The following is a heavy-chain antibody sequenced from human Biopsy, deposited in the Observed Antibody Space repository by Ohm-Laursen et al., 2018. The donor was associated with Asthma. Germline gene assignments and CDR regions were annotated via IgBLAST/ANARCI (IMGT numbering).Heavy chain of an antibody. CDR3: AKEVFPGWELRRGPDS. J-gene: IGHJ4*02. D-gene: IGHD1-26*01. Sequence: SLRLSCAASGFSSSNYGVHWVRQAPGKGLDWVAVISFDGTNRNYTDSVKGRFTISRDNSRNTLHLEMNSLRAEDTAVYFCAKEVFPGWELRRGPDSWGQGTLVTVSS. CDR2: ISFDGTNR. V-gene: IGHV3-30*18. CDR1: GFSSSNYG.